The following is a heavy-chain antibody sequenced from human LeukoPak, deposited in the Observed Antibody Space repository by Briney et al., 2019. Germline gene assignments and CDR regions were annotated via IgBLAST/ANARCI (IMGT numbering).Heavy chain of an antibody. CDR2: IKQDGSEK. J-gene: IGHJ3*02. Sequence: PGGSLRLSCAASGFTFSSYWMSWVRQAPGKGLEWVANIKQDGSEKYYVDPVKGRFTISRDNAKNSLYLQMNSLRAEDTAVYYCARDDMIQLWHDAFDIWGQGTMVTVSS. V-gene: IGHV3-7*01. CDR1: GFTFSSYW. CDR3: ARDDMIQLWHDAFDI. D-gene: IGHD5-18*01.